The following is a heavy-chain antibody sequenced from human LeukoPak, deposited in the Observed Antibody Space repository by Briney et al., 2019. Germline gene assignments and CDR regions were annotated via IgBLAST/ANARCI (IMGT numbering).Heavy chain of an antibody. Sequence: PSETLSLTCAVYGGSFSGYYWSWIRQPPRKGLEWIGEINHSGSTNYNPSLKSRVTISVDTSKNQFSLKLSSVTAADTAVYYCARRGPPRTMLRGVKSGWFDPWGQGTLVTVSS. CDR2: INHSGST. V-gene: IGHV4-34*01. CDR3: ARRGPPRTMLRGVKSGWFDP. CDR1: GGSFSGYY. J-gene: IGHJ5*02. D-gene: IGHD3-10*01.